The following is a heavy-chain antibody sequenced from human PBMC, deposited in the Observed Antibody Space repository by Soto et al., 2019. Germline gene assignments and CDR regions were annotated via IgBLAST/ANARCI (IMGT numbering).Heavy chain of an antibody. D-gene: IGHD3-22*01. V-gene: IGHV3-23*01. Sequence: QSGGSLRLSCAASGFTFSSYAMSWVRQAPGKGLEWVSTISGSGGSTYYADSVKGRFTISRDNSKNTLYLQMNSLRAEDTAVYYCAKETLSGYYFDYWGQGTLVTVSS. J-gene: IGHJ4*02. CDR2: ISGSGGST. CDR1: GFTFSSYA. CDR3: AKETLSGYYFDY.